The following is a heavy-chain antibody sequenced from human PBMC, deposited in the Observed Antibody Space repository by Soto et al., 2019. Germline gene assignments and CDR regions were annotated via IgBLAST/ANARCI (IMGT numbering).Heavy chain of an antibody. CDR1: GFTFIRHW. V-gene: IGHV3-74*01. CDR2: IDVGGSNR. J-gene: IGHJ6*02. D-gene: IGHD3-3*02. CDR3: LRGIYQKFGMDV. Sequence: EVQLVESGGGLVQPGGSLRLSCVASGFTFIRHWIHWVRQTPGKGLVWVSRIDVGGSNRNYADSVKGRFSISQDNANNTVYLQMNSVRADDTGGYYWLRGIYQKFGMDVWGQGTTVSVSS.